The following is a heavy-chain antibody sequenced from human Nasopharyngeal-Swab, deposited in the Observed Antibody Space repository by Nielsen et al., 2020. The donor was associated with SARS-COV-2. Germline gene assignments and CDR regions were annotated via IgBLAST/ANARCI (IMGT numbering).Heavy chain of an antibody. V-gene: IGHV4-34*01. CDR2: INYSGTT. D-gene: IGHD3-16*01. CDR1: GGSFSGYY. CDR3: ASGARRGRVPFDY. Sequence: SETLFLTCAVYGGSFSGYYWSWIRQSPGKGLEWIGQINYSGTTNYNPSLKSRVAISVDTSKNQFSLKLNSVTAADTAVYYCASGARRGRVPFDYWGQGTQVTVSS. J-gene: IGHJ4*02.